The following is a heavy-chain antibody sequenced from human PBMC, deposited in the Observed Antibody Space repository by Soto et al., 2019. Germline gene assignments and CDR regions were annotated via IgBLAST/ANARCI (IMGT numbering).Heavy chain of an antibody. V-gene: IGHV4-31*03. CDR2: IYYSGST. J-gene: IGHJ5*02. CDR1: GGSISSGGYY. Sequence: SETLSLTCTVSGGSISSGGYYWSWIRQHPGKGLEWIGYIYYSGSTYYNPSLKSRVTISVDTSKNQFSLMLRSVTVDDTAVYFCARHGREDSRGFYSWFGPWGQGILVTVSS. D-gene: IGHD3-22*01. CDR3: ARHGREDSRGFYSWFGP.